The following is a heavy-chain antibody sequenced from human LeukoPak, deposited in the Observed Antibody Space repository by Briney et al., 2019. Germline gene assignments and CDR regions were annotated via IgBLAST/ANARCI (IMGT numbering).Heavy chain of an antibody. CDR1: GFTFSNYW. Sequence: PGGSLRLSCAASGFTFSNYWMHWVRQAPGKGLEWVANIEQDGSEKYYVDSVKGRFTISRDNAKNSLFLQMNSLRAEDTAVYYCASEYYDFWSGYYYYYYMDVWGKGTTVTVSS. CDR3: ASEYYDFWSGYYYYYYMDV. CDR2: IEQDGSEK. V-gene: IGHV3-7*03. D-gene: IGHD3-3*01. J-gene: IGHJ6*03.